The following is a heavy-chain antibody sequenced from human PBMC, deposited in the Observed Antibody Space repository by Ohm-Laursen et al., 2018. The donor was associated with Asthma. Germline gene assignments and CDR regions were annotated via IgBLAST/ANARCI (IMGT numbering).Heavy chain of an antibody. CDR3: ATTTVVTPAGRFDP. CDR1: GGTFSSYA. CDR2: IIPIFGTA. Sequence: SVMVSCKASGGTFSSYAISWVRQAPGQGLEWMGGIIPIFGTANYAQKFQGRVTITADESTSTAYMELSSLRSEDTAVYYCATTTVVTPAGRFDPWGQGTLVTVSS. J-gene: IGHJ5*02. V-gene: IGHV1-69*13. D-gene: IGHD4-23*01.